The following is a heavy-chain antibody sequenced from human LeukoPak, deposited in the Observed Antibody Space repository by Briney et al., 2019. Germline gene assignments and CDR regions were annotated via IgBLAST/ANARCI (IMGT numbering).Heavy chain of an antibody. CDR3: AKQNYHDSSGYRPIVDY. V-gene: IGHV3-23*01. J-gene: IGHJ4*02. Sequence: GGSLRLSCAASGFTFSSYAMSWVRQAPGKGLEWVSVIAGSGGSTYYADSVKGRFTISRDNSKNTLYLQMNSPRAEDTAVYYCAKQNYHDSSGYRPIVDYWGQGALVTVSS. CDR1: GFTFSSYA. D-gene: IGHD3-22*01. CDR2: IAGSGGST.